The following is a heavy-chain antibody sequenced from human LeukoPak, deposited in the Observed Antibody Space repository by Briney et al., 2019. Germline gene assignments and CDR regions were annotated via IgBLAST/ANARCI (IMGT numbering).Heavy chain of an antibody. CDR3: TREKEAYNFGLAYYYYMDV. Sequence: PGGSLRLSCATSGFTFSVSAMHWVRQASGKGLEWVGQIGSGAKSYATAYAASVKGRFTISRDDSKNTAYLQMNSLQTEDTAVYYCTREKEAYNFGLAYYYYMDVWGKGTTVTVSS. V-gene: IGHV3-73*01. J-gene: IGHJ6*03. D-gene: IGHD5-18*01. CDR1: GFTFSVSA. CDR2: IGSGAKSYAT.